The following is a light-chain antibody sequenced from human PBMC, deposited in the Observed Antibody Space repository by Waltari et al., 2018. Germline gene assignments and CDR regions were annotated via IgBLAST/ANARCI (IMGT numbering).Light chain of an antibody. CDR2: KAS. CDR1: QCIGGW. Sequence: DIQMTQSPSTLSASVGDRVTTTRRASQCIGGWSAWYQQKPGKAPNLLIFKASYLESGVSSRFSGSGSGTDFTLTISRLQPADFATYYCQQYESYPLTFGQGTKLEI. V-gene: IGKV1-5*03. CDR3: QQYESYPLT. J-gene: IGKJ2*01.